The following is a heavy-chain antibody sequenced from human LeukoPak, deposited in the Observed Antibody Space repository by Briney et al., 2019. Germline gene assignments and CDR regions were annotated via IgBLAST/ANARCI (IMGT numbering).Heavy chain of an antibody. CDR2: INPNSGGT. V-gene: IGHV1-2*02. CDR3: ARGSFAPILTGYYNVVWFDP. Sequence: GASVKVSCKASGYTFTGYYMHWVRQAPGQGLEWMGWINPNSGGTNYAQKFQGRVTMTRDTSISTAYMELSRLRSDDTAVYYCARGSFAPILTGYYNVVWFDPWGQGTLVTVSS. J-gene: IGHJ5*01. D-gene: IGHD3-9*01. CDR1: GYTFTGYY.